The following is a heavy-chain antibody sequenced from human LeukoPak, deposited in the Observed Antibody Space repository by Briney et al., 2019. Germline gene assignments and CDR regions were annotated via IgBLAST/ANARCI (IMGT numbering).Heavy chain of an antibody. J-gene: IGHJ3*02. V-gene: IGHV4-34*01. CDR2: INHSGST. Sequence: SETLSLTCAVYGGSFSGYSWSWIRQPPGKGLEWIGEINHSGSTNYNPSLKSRVTISVDTSKNQFSLKLNSVTAADTAVYYCAKSNGYGLVDIWGQGTMVTVSS. CDR3: AKSNGYGLVDI. CDR1: GGSFSGYS. D-gene: IGHD3-10*01.